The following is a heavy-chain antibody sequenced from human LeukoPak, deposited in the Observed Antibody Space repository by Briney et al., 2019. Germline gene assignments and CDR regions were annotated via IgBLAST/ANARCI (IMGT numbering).Heavy chain of an antibody. Sequence: ASVKVSCKASGYTFTGYYMHWVRQAPGQGLEWMGWINPNSGGTNYAQKFQGWATMTRDTSISTAYMELSRLRSDDTAVYYCATDDSSGYWNYWGQGTLVTVSS. CDR2: INPNSGGT. CDR1: GYTFTGYY. CDR3: ATDDSSGYWNY. J-gene: IGHJ4*02. D-gene: IGHD3-22*01. V-gene: IGHV1-2*04.